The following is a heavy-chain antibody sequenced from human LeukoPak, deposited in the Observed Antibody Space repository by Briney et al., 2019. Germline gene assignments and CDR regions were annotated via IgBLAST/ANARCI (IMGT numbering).Heavy chain of an antibody. Sequence: GGSLRLSCAASGFTFSSYAMSWVRQAPGKGLEWVSSISRSGSTKYYADSVKGRFTISRDNAKNSLFLQMNSLRAEDTAVYYCARVLRYCSGGNCYSGGLGYMDVWGKGTTVTISS. CDR2: ISRSGSTK. D-gene: IGHD2-15*01. CDR3: ARVLRYCSGGNCYSGGLGYMDV. J-gene: IGHJ6*03. V-gene: IGHV3-48*04. CDR1: GFTFSSYA.